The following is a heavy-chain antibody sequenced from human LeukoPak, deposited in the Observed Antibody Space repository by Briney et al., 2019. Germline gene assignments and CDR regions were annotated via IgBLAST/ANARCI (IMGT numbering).Heavy chain of an antibody. CDR3: ARDEIYGIAVAGTLGWFDP. CDR2: IIPIFGTA. CDR1: GGTFSSYA. Sequence: SVKVSCKASGGTFSSYAISWVRQAPGQGLEWMGGIIPIFGTANYAQKFQGRVTITMDESTSTAYMELSSLRSEDTAVYYCARDEIYGIAVAGTLGWFDPWGQGTLVTVSS. D-gene: IGHD6-19*01. V-gene: IGHV1-69*05. J-gene: IGHJ5*02.